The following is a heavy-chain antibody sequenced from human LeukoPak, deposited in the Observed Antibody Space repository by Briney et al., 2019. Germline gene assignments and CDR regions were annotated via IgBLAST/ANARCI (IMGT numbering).Heavy chain of an antibody. CDR2: IYPGDSDT. J-gene: IGHJ3*02. D-gene: IGHD4-17*01. CDR1: GYSFTSYW. Sequence: GESLKISCKGSGYSFTSYWIGWVRQMPGKGLKWMGIIYPGDSDTRYSPSFQGQVTISADKSISTAYLQWSSLKASDTAMYYCAREGAMATVTTGAFDIWGQGTMVTVSS. CDR3: AREGAMATVTTGAFDI. V-gene: IGHV5-51*01.